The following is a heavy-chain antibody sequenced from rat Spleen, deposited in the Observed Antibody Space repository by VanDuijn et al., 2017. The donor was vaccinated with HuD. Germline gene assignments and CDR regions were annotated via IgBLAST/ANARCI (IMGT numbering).Heavy chain of an antibody. CDR1: GFSLTTNT. Sequence: QVQLKESGPGLVQPLQTLSLTCAVSGFSLTTNTVHWVRQPPGKGLEWMGVIKGDGNTDYISPLKSRLIISRDTSKSQVFLKMNSLQTDDTAIYFCTRSGYYYSSYVPFFDYWGQGVMVTVSS. V-gene: IGHV2-1*01. CDR3: TRSGYYYSSYVPFFDY. J-gene: IGHJ2*01. CDR2: IKGDGNT. D-gene: IGHD1-2*01.